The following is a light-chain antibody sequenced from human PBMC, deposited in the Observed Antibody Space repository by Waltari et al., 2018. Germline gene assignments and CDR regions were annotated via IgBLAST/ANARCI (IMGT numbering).Light chain of an antibody. J-gene: IGKJ2*01. CDR3: QQSYSTLYT. CDR1: QSISSY. CDR2: AAS. V-gene: IGKV1-39*01. Sequence: DIQMTQSPSSLSASVGDRVTITCRASQSISSYLNWYQQKPGKAPKLLIYAASSLQSGVPSRFSGSGSVTDFTLTISSLQPEDFATYDCQQSYSTLYTFGQGTKLEIK.